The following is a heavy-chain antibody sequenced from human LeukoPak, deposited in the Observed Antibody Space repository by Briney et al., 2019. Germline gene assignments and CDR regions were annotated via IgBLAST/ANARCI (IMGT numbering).Heavy chain of an antibody. CDR2: INPSGGST. CDR1: GYTFTSYY. Sequence: GASVKVSCKASGYTFTSYYMHWLRQAPGQGLEWMGIINPSGGSTSYAQKFQGRVTMTRDTSTSTVYMELSSLRSEDTAVYYCARVSSGWYDFDHWGQGTLVTVSS. CDR3: ARVSSGWYDFDH. D-gene: IGHD6-19*01. J-gene: IGHJ4*02. V-gene: IGHV1-46*01.